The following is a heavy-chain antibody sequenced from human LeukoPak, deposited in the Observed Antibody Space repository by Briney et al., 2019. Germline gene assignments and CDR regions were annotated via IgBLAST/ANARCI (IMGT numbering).Heavy chain of an antibody. CDR2: INPNSGGT. J-gene: IGHJ5*02. Sequence: ASVKVSCKASGYTFTGYYMHWVRQAPGQGLEWMGWINPNSGGTNYAQKFQGRVTMTRDTSISTAYMELSRLRSDDTAVYYCARAGVGIAAAGTWFDPWGQGTLVTVSS. CDR3: ARAGVGIAAAGTWFDP. V-gene: IGHV1-2*02. D-gene: IGHD6-13*01. CDR1: GYTFTGYY.